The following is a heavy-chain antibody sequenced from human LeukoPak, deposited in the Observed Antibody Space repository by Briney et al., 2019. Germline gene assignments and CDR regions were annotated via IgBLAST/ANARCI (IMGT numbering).Heavy chain of an antibody. J-gene: IGHJ5*02. Sequence: GGAPRLSFAAPWFTFFSYWVRWGRPAPGEGGEWVANIKQDGSEKYYVDSVKGRFTISRDNAKNSLYLQMNSLRAEDTAVYYCVRDLTFWPGPWGQGTLVTVSS. CDR3: VRDLTFWPGP. V-gene: IGHV3-7*01. D-gene: IGHD3-3*01. CDR2: IKQDGSEK. CDR1: WFTFFSYW.